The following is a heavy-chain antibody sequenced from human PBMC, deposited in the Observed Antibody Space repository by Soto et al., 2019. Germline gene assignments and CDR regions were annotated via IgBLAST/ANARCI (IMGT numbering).Heavy chain of an antibody. D-gene: IGHD3-22*01. CDR3: ASTSHYASSGYYDAYDV. CDR2: IYPGDSDI. Sequence: GESLKISCKGSGYSFTNYWIGWVRQMPGKGLEWMGIIYPGDSDIRFSPSFQGQVTISADKSINTAYLQCSSLMASDTAMYYCASTSHYASSGYYDAYDVWGQGTMVTVS. V-gene: IGHV5-51*01. J-gene: IGHJ3*01. CDR1: GYSFTNYW.